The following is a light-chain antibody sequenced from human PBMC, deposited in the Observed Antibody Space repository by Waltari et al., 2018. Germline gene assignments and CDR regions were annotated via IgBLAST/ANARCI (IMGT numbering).Light chain of an antibody. CDR3: QSYDSSLSGVV. J-gene: IGLJ2*01. CDR1: ISTIGAGYD. Sequence: QSVLTQPPSVSGAPGQRVTISCTGSISTIGAGYDVPWYQQLPGTAPKLLIYGNSNRPSGVPDRFSGSKSGTSASLAITGLQAEDEADYYCQSYDSSLSGVVFGGGTKLTVL. CDR2: GNS. V-gene: IGLV1-40*01.